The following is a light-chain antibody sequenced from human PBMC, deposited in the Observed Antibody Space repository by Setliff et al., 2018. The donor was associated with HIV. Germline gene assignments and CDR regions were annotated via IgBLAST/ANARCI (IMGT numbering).Light chain of an antibody. Sequence: QSALTQPASVSGSPGQSITIPCTGTSSDVGGYTYVSWYQQHPGKAPKLMICDVTNRPSGVSDRFSGSNSGNTASLTISGLQAEDEAAYYCCSYTSSNTVLFGGGTK. CDR3: CSYTSSNTVL. CDR2: DVT. J-gene: IGLJ2*01. CDR1: SSDVGGYTY. V-gene: IGLV2-14*03.